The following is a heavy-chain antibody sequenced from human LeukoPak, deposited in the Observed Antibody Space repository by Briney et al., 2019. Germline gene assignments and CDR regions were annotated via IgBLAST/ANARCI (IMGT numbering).Heavy chain of an antibody. Sequence: GGSLRLSCAASGFTFSSYSMNWVRQAPGKGLEWVSSISSSSSYIYYADSVKGRFTISRDNTKNSLYLQMNSLRAEDTAVYYCARKAITVTTFDYWGQGTLVTVSS. CDR2: ISSSSSYI. CDR1: GFTFSSYS. J-gene: IGHJ4*02. V-gene: IGHV3-21*01. CDR3: ARKAITVTTFDY. D-gene: IGHD4-17*01.